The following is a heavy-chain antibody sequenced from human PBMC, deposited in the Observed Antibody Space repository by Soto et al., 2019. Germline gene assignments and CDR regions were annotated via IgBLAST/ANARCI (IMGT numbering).Heavy chain of an antibody. D-gene: IGHD2-2*01. J-gene: IGHJ6*02. CDR1: GYVFSTYG. V-gene: IGHV1-18*01. Sequence: QAQLVQSGAEVKKPGASVKVSCKASGYVFSTYGVTWVRQAPGQGLEWMGWISGLNGNTDDGQKLQGRVPMTIDTSTRTAYMDLRSLRSDDTAVYYCARAEAYTTSWYAMDVWGQGTTVIVSS. CDR2: ISGLNGNT. CDR3: ARAEAYTTSWYAMDV.